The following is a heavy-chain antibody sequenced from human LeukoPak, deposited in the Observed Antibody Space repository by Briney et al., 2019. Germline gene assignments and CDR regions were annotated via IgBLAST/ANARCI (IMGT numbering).Heavy chain of an antibody. Sequence: SETLSLTCSVSGVSISTYYCIWIRQPPAKGLEWMGFFSYSGGTKYNPSLKSRVTMSVDTSKNQFSLKLSSVTAADTAVYYCARMYSGTSYYFDYGGQGTLVTVSS. J-gene: IGHJ4*02. D-gene: IGHD1-26*01. V-gene: IGHV4-59*01. CDR3: ARMYSGTSYYFDY. CDR1: GVSISTYY. CDR2: FSYSGGT.